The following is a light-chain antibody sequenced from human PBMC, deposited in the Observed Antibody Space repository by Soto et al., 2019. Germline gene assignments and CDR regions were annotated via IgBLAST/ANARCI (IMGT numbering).Light chain of an antibody. CDR1: QSANSN. V-gene: IGKV3-15*01. CDR3: QQYNFWPPLT. Sequence: EIVMTQSPATLSVSLGERATLSCRARQSANSNLAWYRHKPGQAPRLLISDASTRATGVPARFSGSGSGTEFTLTISSLQSEDSGIYYCQQYNFWPPLTFGGGTKVEIK. J-gene: IGKJ4*01. CDR2: DAS.